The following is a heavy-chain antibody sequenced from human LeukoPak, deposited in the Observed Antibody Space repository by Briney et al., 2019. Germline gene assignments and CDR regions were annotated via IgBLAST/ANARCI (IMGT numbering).Heavy chain of an antibody. V-gene: IGHV3-30*02. CDR1: GFTFSSYG. D-gene: IGHD3-10*01. CDR3: AKEGTAYGAGSYSIDY. J-gene: IGHJ4*02. CDR2: IWYDGSNK. Sequence: GGSLRLSCAASGFTFSSYGMHWVRQAPGKGLEWVAFIWYDGSNKNYADSVKGRFTISRDNSKNTLYLQMNSLRAEDTAVYYCAKEGTAYGAGSYSIDYWSQGTLVTVSS.